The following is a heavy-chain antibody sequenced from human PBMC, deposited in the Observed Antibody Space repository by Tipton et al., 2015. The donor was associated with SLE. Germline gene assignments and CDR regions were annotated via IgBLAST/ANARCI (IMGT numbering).Heavy chain of an antibody. J-gene: IGHJ5*02. Sequence: QSGAEVKKPGASVKVSCKASGYTFTSYGISWVRQAPGQGLEWMGWISAYNGNTNYAQKLQGRVTMTTDTSTSTAYMELRSLRSDDTAVYYFARGKSARDFWSGYPLDPWGQGTLVTVSS. V-gene: IGHV1-18*01. CDR3: ARGKSARDFWSGYPLDP. CDR1: GYTFTSYG. D-gene: IGHD3-3*01. CDR2: ISAYNGNT.